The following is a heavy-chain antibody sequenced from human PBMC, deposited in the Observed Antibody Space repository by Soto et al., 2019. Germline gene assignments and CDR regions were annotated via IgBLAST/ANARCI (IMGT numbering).Heavy chain of an antibody. D-gene: IGHD6-13*01. CDR3: ARDFRIAAAGTIWGWFDP. J-gene: IGHJ5*02. CDR1: GFTFSSYG. Sequence: QVQLVESGGGVVQPGRSLRLSCAASGFTFSSYGMHWVRQAPGKGLEWVAVIWYDGSNKYYADSVKGRFTISRDNSKNTLYLQMNSLRAEDTAVYYCARDFRIAAAGTIWGWFDPWGQGTLVTVSS. V-gene: IGHV3-33*01. CDR2: IWYDGSNK.